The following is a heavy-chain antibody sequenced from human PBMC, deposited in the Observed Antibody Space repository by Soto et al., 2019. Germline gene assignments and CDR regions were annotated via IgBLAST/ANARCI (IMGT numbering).Heavy chain of an antibody. Sequence: GGSLRLSCAASGFTFSGSAMHWVRQASGKGLEWVGRIRSKANSYATAYAASMKGRFTISRDDSKNTAYLQMNSLKTEDTAVYYCTVKHSSGYFHFDYWGQGTLVTVSS. CDR2: IRSKANSYAT. CDR1: GFTFSGSA. D-gene: IGHD3-22*01. J-gene: IGHJ4*02. V-gene: IGHV3-73*01. CDR3: TVKHSSGYFHFDY.